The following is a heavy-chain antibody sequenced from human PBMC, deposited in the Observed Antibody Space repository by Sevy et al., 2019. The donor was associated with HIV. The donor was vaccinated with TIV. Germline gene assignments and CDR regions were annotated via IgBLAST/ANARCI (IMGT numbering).Heavy chain of an antibody. CDR2: ISYDGSNK. D-gene: IGHD1-26*01. J-gene: IGHJ6*02. V-gene: IGHV3-30-3*01. Sequence: GGSLRLSCAASGFTFSSYAMHWVRQAPGKGLEWVAVISYDGSNKYYADSVKGRFTISRDNSKNTLYLQMNSLRAEDTAVYYCATVPLPVGASNYYGMDVWSQGTTVTVSS. CDR3: ATVPLPVGASNYYGMDV. CDR1: GFTFSSYA.